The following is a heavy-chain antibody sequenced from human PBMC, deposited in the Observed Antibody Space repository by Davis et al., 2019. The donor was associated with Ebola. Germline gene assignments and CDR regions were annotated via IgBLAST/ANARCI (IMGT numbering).Heavy chain of an antibody. V-gene: IGHV3-23*01. CDR1: GFTFSDYA. J-gene: IGHJ6*02. CDR2: ISGTGGNT. CDR3: SKDRSGSWFRVGDAMDV. D-gene: IGHD6-19*01. Sequence: GESLKISCAASGFTFSDYALNWVRQAPGQGLEWVSGISGTGGNTHYADSVKGRFTISRDSSNNTLYLQMNGLRVEDTATFFFSKDRSGSWFRVGDAMDVWGQGTTVTVSS.